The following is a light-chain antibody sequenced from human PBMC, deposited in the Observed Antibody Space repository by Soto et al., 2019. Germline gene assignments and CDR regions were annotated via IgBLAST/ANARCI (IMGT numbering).Light chain of an antibody. CDR3: HSYGDTNKLV. J-gene: IGLJ1*01. V-gene: IGLV2-8*01. CDR1: SSDVGGYNF. CDR2: EVS. Sequence: QSALTQPPSASGSLGQSVTISCTGSSSDVGGYNFVSWFQQHPGKAPNLMIYEVSKRPSGVPDRFSGSKSGNAASLTVSGLQGEEAAYYYVHSYGDTNKLVFGAGTKLTVL.